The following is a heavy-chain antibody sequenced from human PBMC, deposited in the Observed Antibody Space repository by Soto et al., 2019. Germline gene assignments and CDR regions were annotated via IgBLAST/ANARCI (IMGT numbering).Heavy chain of an antibody. CDR2: IIDSGGST. CDR3: AKGRSYYYYYGVDV. Sequence: EVQLLESGGGLVQPGGSLRLSCAASGFTFSSCAMGWVSQAPGKGLEWVSDIIDSGGSTYYADSVKGRFTISRDNSKSTLSLQMNSLRAEDTALYHCAKGRSYYYYYGVDVWGQGTTVTVSS. J-gene: IGHJ6*02. V-gene: IGHV3-23*01. CDR1: GFTFSSCA.